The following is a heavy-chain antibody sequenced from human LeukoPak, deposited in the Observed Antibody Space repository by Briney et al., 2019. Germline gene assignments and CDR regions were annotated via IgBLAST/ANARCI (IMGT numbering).Heavy chain of an antibody. CDR1: GYTFTGYY. CDR3: ARGFLYYFDY. D-gene: IGHD2/OR15-2a*01. J-gene: IGHJ4*02. V-gene: IGHV1-2*06. CDR2: INPNTGVT. Sequence: GASVKVSCKASGYTFTGYYMHWLRQAPGQGLEWMGRINPNTGVTNYAQKFQGRVTMTRDASISTAYMELSRLRSDDTAVHYCARGFLYYFDYWGQGTLVTVSS.